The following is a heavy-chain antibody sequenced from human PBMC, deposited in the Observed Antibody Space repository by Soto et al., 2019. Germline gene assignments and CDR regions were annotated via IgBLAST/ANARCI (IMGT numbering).Heavy chain of an antibody. CDR2: ISGSGGST. J-gene: IGHJ6*02. Sequence: GGSLRLSCAASGFTFSSYAMSWVRQAPGKGLEWVSAISGSGGSTYYADSVKGRFTISRDNSKNTLYLQMNSLRAEDTAVYYCAKDLLAAAILGDYYYGMDVWGQGTTVTVSS. D-gene: IGHD6-13*01. CDR1: GFTFSSYA. CDR3: AKDLLAAAILGDYYYGMDV. V-gene: IGHV3-23*01.